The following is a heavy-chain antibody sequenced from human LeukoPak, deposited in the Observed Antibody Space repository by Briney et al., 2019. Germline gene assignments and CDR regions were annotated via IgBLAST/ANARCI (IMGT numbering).Heavy chain of an antibody. V-gene: IGHV3-7*01. D-gene: IGHD3-3*01. CDR3: APGILGVVFI. CDR2: IKQDGSEK. Sequence: GGSLRLSCAASGFTFSSYWMSWVRQAPGKGLEWVANIKQDGSEKYYVDSVKGRFTISRANAKNSLYLQMKSLRAEDKAVYYYAPGILGVVFIWGQGTLVTVSS. J-gene: IGHJ4*02. CDR1: GFTFSSYW.